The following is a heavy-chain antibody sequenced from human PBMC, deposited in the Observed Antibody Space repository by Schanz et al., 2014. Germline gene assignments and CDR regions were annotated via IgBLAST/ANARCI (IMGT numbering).Heavy chain of an antibody. CDR2: MSYDGSIK. CDR3: AKDSTHIDIVLVPTAIDY. Sequence: QVQLVESGGGVVQPGRSLRLSCAASGFTFSSYGMHWVRQAPGKGLEWVPAMSYDGSIKYYGDSVKGRFTISRDNSKNTLYLHMNPQRSEDTAVYYCAKDSTHIDIVLVPTAIDYWGQGTLVAVSA. D-gene: IGHD2-2*01. J-gene: IGHJ4*02. CDR1: GFTFSSYG. V-gene: IGHV3-30*18.